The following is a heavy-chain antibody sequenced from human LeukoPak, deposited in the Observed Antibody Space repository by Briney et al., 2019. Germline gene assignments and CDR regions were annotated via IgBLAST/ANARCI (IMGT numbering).Heavy chain of an antibody. D-gene: IGHD6-13*01. CDR1: GYTFTSYY. CDR3: ARGTGIAAAVTSLFQY. J-gene: IGHJ1*01. Sequence: ASVKVSCKASGYTFTSYYMHWVRQAPGQGLEWMGVINTSGGSTSYAQKFQGRVTVNRDTSTSTVYMELSSLRSEDTAVYYCARGTGIAAAVTSLFQYWGQGTLVTVSS. V-gene: IGHV1-46*01. CDR2: INTSGGST.